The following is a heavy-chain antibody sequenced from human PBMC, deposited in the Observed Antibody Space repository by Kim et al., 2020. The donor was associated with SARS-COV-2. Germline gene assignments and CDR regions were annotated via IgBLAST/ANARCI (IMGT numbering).Heavy chain of an antibody. CDR1: GYTFTSYG. CDR3: ARDLYYDILTDYGMDV. J-gene: IGHJ6*02. V-gene: IGHV1-18*04. Sequence: ASVKVSCKASGYTFTSYGISWVRQAPGQGLEWMGCISAYNGNTNYAQKLQGRVTMTTNTSTSTAYMELRSLRSDDTAVYYCARDLYYDILTDYGMDVWGQGTTVTVSS. D-gene: IGHD3-9*01. CDR2: ISAYNGNT.